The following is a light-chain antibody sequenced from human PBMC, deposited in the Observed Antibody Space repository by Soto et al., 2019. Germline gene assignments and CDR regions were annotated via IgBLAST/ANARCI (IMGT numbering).Light chain of an antibody. Sequence: QSALTQPASVSGSPGQSITISCTGTSSDVDGYDYVSWYQQHPGKAPKLLIYDVSYRPSGVSNRFSGSQSGNTASLTISGLQAEDEADYYCSSYTRRSTVVFGGGTKLTVL. CDR2: DVS. V-gene: IGLV2-14*03. CDR3: SSYTRRSTVV. J-gene: IGLJ2*01. CDR1: SSDVDGYDY.